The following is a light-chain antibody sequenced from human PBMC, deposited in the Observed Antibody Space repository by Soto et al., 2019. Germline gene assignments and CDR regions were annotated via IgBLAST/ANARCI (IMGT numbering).Light chain of an antibody. J-gene: IGKJ4*01. CDR1: QSISSH. V-gene: IGKV3-11*01. CDR2: DAS. CDR3: QQRPNWPLT. Sequence: EIVLTQSPATLSLSPGERATLSCRASQSISSHLAWYQQKPGQAPRLLIYDASNRATGIPARFSGSGSGTDFTLTTNSLEPEAFAVYYCQQRPNWPLTFGGGTKVEIK.